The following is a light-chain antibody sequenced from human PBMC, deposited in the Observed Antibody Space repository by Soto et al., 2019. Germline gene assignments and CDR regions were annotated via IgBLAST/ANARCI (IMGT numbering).Light chain of an antibody. CDR2: GAS. V-gene: IGKV3-20*01. CDR1: QSVSSSY. J-gene: IGKJ1*01. CDR3: QQYGSSPPT. Sequence: EIVLTQSPGTLSLSPGERATLSCRASQSVSSSYLAWYQQKPGQAPRLLIYGASSRATGIPDRFSGSGSGTDFTLTISRLEPEDFAVYYCQQYGSSPPTLGQGTKVDTK.